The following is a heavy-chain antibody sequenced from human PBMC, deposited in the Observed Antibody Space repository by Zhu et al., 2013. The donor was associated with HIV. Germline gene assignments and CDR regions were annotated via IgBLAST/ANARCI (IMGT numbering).Heavy chain of an antibody. J-gene: IGHJ3*02. CDR2: ISAYNGNT. CDR3: ARDPLYWWPNPSHDAFDI. CDR1: GYTFTSYG. D-gene: IGHD2-8*02. V-gene: IGHV1-18*01. Sequence: QVQLVQSGAEVKKPGASVKVSCKASGYTFTSYGISWVRQAPGQGLEWMGWISAYNGNTNYAQKLQGRVTMTTDTSTSTAYMELRSLRSDDTAVYYCARDPLYWWPNPSHDAFDIWGQGTMVTVSS.